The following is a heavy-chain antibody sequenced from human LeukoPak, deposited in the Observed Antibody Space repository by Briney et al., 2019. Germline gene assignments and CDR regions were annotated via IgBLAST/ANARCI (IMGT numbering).Heavy chain of an antibody. J-gene: IGHJ4*02. CDR2: IYYTGSN. V-gene: IGHV4-39*01. Sequence: SETLSLTCTVSGGSISSSGDYWGWIRQPPGEGLEWIGTIYYTGSNQYNPSLKSRLTISVDTSRNQFSLNLSSVTAADTAVYYCARISYYDNYGFYLFDYWGQGVLVTVSS. D-gene: IGHD3-22*01. CDR3: ARISYYDNYGFYLFDY. CDR1: GGSISSSGDY.